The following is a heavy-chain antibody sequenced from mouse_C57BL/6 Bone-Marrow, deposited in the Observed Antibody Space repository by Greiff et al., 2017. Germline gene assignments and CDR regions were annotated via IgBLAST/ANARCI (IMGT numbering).Heavy chain of an antibody. Sequence: EVKVVESGGGLVQPGGSLSLSCAASGFTFTDYYMSWVRQPPGKALEWLGFIRNKANGYTTEYSASVKGRFTISRDNSQSILYLQMNALRAEDSATYYCARWTSYYSPFDYWGQGTTLTVSS. D-gene: IGHD2-12*01. J-gene: IGHJ2*01. CDR1: GFTFTDYY. CDR3: ARWTSYYSPFDY. V-gene: IGHV7-3*01. CDR2: IRNKANGYTT.